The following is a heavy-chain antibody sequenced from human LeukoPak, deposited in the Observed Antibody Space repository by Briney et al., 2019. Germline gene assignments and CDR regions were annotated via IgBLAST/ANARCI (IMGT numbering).Heavy chain of an antibody. CDR2: ISSSSSYI. CDR1: GFTFSSYS. J-gene: IGHJ4*02. Sequence: GGSLRLSCAASGFTFSSYSMNWVRQAPGKGLEWVSSISSSSSYIYYADSVKGRFTISRDNAKNSLYLQMNSLRAEDTAVYYCATEGVVPAAILDWGQGILVTVSS. V-gene: IGHV3-21*01. CDR3: ATEGVVPAAILD. D-gene: IGHD2-2*02.